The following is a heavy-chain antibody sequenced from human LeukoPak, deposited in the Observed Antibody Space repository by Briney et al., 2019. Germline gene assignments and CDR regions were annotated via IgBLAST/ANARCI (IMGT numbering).Heavy chain of an antibody. D-gene: IGHD3-10*01. CDR1: GYTFTSYA. V-gene: IGHV1-3*01. Sequence: ASVKVSCKASGYTFTSYAMHWVRQASGQRLEWMGWINAGNGNTKYSQKFQGRVTITKDTSASTAYMELSSLRSEDTAVYYCARSLRNYYGSGSYFPSWGQGTLVTVSS. CDR2: INAGNGNT. CDR3: ARSLRNYYGSGSYFPS. J-gene: IGHJ4*02.